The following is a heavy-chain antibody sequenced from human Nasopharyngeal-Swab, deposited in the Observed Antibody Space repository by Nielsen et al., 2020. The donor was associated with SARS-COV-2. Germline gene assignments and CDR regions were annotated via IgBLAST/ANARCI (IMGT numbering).Heavy chain of an antibody. J-gene: IGHJ4*02. CDR2: INHSGST. Sequence: SETLSLTCAVYGGSFSGYYWSWIRQPPGKGLEWIGEINHSGSTNYNPSLTSRVTISVDTSKNQFSLKLSSVTAADTAVYYCARVYGSGKGWYYFDYWGQGTLVTVSS. CDR3: ARVYGSGKGWYYFDY. V-gene: IGHV4-34*01. CDR1: GGSFSGYY. D-gene: IGHD3-10*01.